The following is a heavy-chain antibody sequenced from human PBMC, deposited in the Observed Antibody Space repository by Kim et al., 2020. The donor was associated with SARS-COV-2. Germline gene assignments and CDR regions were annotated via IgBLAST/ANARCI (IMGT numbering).Heavy chain of an antibody. J-gene: IGHJ4*02. D-gene: IGHD6-19*01. CDR1: GGSITTYY. CDR2: IYHSGST. Sequence: SETLSLTCTVSGGSITTYYWSWIRQPPGMGLEWIGYIYHSGSTNYNPSLRSRVTMSVDTSKNQFSLKVTSVTAADTAVYSCARLSAPYGAVPGAFDYWGQGTLATVSS. CDR3: ARLSAPYGAVPGAFDY. V-gene: IGHV4-59*01.